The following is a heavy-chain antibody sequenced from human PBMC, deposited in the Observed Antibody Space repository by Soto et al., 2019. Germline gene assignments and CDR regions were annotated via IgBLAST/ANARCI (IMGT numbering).Heavy chain of an antibody. J-gene: IGHJ5*02. Sequence: QVQLQESGPGLVKPSETLSLTCTVSGGSISSYYWSWIRQPAGKGLEWIGRIYTSGSTNYNPSLTSRVTMSVDTSKNQFSLKLSSVTAADTAVYYCARERGYYDFWSGYHSNWFDPWGQGTLVTVSS. CDR2: IYTSGST. D-gene: IGHD3-3*01. V-gene: IGHV4-4*07. CDR3: ARERGYYDFWSGYHSNWFDP. CDR1: GGSISSYY.